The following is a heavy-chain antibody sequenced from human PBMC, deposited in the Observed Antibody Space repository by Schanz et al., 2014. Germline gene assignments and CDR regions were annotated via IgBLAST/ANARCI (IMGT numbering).Heavy chain of an antibody. CDR3: AKGRFGELSAFDI. CDR2: IGTSGGT. V-gene: IGHV3-23*04. J-gene: IGHJ4*02. Sequence: MQLVESGGGLVKPGGSLRLSCVASGFAFSSYGMSWVRQAPGKGLEWVSTIGTSGGTNYAESVKGRFTISRDNSKNTLYLQMNSLRAEDTAVYYCAKGRFGELSAFDIWGQGTLVAVSS. D-gene: IGHD3-10*01. CDR1: GFAFSSYG.